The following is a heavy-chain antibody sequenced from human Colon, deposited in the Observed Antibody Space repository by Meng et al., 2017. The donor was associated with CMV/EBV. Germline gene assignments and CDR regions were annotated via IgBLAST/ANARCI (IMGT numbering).Heavy chain of an antibody. CDR3: TKAWGPDSVTGTPGDYYQYYAMDV. J-gene: IGHJ6*02. Sequence: GESLKISCEASGFTMGSNYMSWVRQAPQKGLEWVAVIYQSGTTYYADSVRGRFTISRDNSKNTLYLQMDSLRPEDTGIYYCTKAWGPDSVTGTPGDYYQYYAMDVWGQGTTVTVSS. CDR1: GFTMGSNY. V-gene: IGHV3-66*02. CDR2: IYQSGTT. D-gene: IGHD3-9*01.